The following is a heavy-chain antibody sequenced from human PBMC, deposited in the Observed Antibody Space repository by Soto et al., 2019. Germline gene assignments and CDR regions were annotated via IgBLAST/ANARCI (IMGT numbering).Heavy chain of an antibody. CDR2: IYYSGST. J-gene: IGHJ4*02. Sequence: PSETLCLTCTVSGGSISSGGYYWSWIRQHPGKGLEWIGYIYYSGSTYYNPSLKSRVTISVDTSKNQFSLKLSSVTAADTAVYYCARAGYSSPIDYWGQGTLVTVSS. CDR1: GGSISSGGYY. D-gene: IGHD6-13*01. CDR3: ARAGYSSPIDY. V-gene: IGHV4-31*03.